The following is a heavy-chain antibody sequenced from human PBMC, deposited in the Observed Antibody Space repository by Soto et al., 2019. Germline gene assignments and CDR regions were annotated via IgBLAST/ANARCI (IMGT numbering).Heavy chain of an antibody. J-gene: IGHJ4*02. CDR1: GFTFSSYE. D-gene: IGHD6-19*01. Sequence: VGSLRLSCAASGFTFSSYEMNWVRQAPGKGLEWVSYISSSGSTIYYADSVKGRFTISRDNAKSSLYLQMNSLRADDTAVYYCASGGIAVAGSFGYCGKRTRVTASS. V-gene: IGHV3-48*03. CDR3: ASGGIAVAGSFGY. CDR2: ISSSGSTI.